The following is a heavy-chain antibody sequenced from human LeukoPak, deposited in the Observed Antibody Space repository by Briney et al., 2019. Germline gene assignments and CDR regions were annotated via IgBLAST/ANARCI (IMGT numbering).Heavy chain of an antibody. CDR1: GLTFSSYG. CDR2: IWYDGSNK. CDR3: ARALHFEGFGPFDY. D-gene: IGHD3-16*01. J-gene: IGHJ4*02. V-gene: IGHV3-33*01. Sequence: GQSLRLSCAASGLTFSSYGMHWVRQAPGKGLEWVAVIWYDGSNKYYADSVKGRFTISRDNSKNTLYLQMNSLRAEDTAVYYCARALHFEGFGPFDYWGQGTLVTVSS.